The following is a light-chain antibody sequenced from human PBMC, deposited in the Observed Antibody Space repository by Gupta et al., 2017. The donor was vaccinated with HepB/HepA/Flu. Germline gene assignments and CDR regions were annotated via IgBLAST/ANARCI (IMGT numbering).Light chain of an antibody. CDR2: ATM. CDR1: QNITTY. CDR3: LQSYSVPLT. V-gene: IGKV1-39*01. Sequence: IQMTQSPSSLSASVDDRVTIPCRARQNITTYLYWYQQKVGKAPDLLIYATMYLQSGVPPRFSGFGTGTEFTLIISGLQPEDFANYYCLQSYSVPLTFGQGTRVEI. J-gene: IGKJ2*01.